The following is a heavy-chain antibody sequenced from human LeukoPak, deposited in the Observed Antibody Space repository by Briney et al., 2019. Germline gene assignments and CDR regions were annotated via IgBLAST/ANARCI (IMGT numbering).Heavy chain of an antibody. J-gene: IGHJ3*01. Sequence: GGSLRLSCAASGFPFSNYAMHWVRQAPGKGLEWVAMISYDESNQYYVDSVKGRFTISRDNSKKSLYLQMNGLRPDDTALYYCAREGAIVGNAFDLWGLGTMVIVSS. CDR3: AREGAIVGNAFDL. D-gene: IGHD3-16*02. CDR1: GFPFSNYA. V-gene: IGHV3-30-3*01. CDR2: ISYDESNQ.